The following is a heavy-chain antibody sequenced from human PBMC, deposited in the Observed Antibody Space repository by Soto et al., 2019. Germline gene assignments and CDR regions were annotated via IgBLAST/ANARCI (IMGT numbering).Heavy chain of an antibody. D-gene: IGHD2-2*02. J-gene: IGHJ4*02. V-gene: IGHV3-23*01. CDR1: GFTFSSFA. Sequence: GGSLRLSCAASGFTFSSFAMTWVRQAPGKGLEWVSSISGSGGSTYYADSVKGRFTVSRDNSKNTLYLQMTSLRAEDTAVYYCAKAREAVAVIPTSFYYWGQGTLVTVSS. CDR3: AKAREAVAVIPTSFYY. CDR2: ISGSGGST.